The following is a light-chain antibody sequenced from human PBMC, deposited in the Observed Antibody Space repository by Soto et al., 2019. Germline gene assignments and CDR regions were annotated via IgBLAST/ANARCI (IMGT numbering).Light chain of an antibody. V-gene: IGLV2-14*01. CDR3: SSYTSSSTPYV. CDR2: EVS. Sequence: LTHPASVSGSPGQSITISCTGTSSDVGGYNYVSWYQQHPGKAPKLMIYEVSNRPSGVSNRFSGSKSGNTASLTISGLQAEDEADYYCSSYTSSSTPYVFGTGTKVTVL. CDR1: SSDVGGYNY. J-gene: IGLJ1*01.